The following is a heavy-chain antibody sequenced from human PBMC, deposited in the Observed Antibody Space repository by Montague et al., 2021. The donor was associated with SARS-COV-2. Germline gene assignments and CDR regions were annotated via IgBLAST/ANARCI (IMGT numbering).Heavy chain of an antibody. Sequence: SLRLSCAASGFTFSSSEMNWVRQAPGKGLEWVSYISSSGSTIYYADSMKGRFTISRDNVKDSLHLQINSLRAEDTAVYYCVRVGVGSTYGLDYWGQGTMVTVSS. D-gene: IGHD3-10*01. J-gene: IGHJ4*01. CDR1: GFTFSSSE. CDR2: ISSSGSTI. CDR3: VRVGVGSTYGLDY. V-gene: IGHV3-48*03.